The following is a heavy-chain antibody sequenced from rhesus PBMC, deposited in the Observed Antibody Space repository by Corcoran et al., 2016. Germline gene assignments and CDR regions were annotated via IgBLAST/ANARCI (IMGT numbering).Heavy chain of an antibody. Sequence: QVQLQESGPGLVKPSETLSLTCAVSGGSISRSNWWSWIRQPPGKGQGWIGYISCTSCSTYYNPSLRSRVTISTDTSKHQFSLKLSSVTAADTAVYFCARRARMITGYYYHFDYWGQGVLVTVSS. CDR1: GGSISRSNW. CDR2: ISCTSCST. J-gene: IGHJ4*01. V-gene: IGHV4-65*01. D-gene: IGHD3-9*01. CDR3: ARRARMITGYYYHFDY.